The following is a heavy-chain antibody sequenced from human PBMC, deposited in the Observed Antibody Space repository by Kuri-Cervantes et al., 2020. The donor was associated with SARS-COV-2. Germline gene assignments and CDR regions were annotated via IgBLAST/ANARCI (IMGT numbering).Heavy chain of an antibody. J-gene: IGHJ3*02. CDR1: GGSFSGYY. CDR2: IYYSGST. Sequence: SETLSLTCAVYGGSFSGYYWSWIRQPPGKGLEWIGSIYYSGSTYYNPSLKSRVTISVVTSKNQFSLKLSSVTAADTAVYYCARDRIDSSGYLDAFDIWGQGTMVTVSS. CDR3: ARDRIDSSGYLDAFDI. V-gene: IGHV4-34*01. D-gene: IGHD3-22*01.